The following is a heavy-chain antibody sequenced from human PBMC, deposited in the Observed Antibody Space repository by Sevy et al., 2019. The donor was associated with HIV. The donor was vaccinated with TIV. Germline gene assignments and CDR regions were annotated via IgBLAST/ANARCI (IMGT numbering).Heavy chain of an antibody. Sequence: GGSLRLSCAASGFTFSDYWMNWVRQAPGKGLEWVANIKQDGSEKYYVDSVKGRFTISRDNAKNSLYLQMNSLRVEDTAVYFSAKLGFYYDSSAYDYFDYWGQGTLVTVSS. D-gene: IGHD3-22*01. CDR3: AKLGFYYDSSAYDYFDY. V-gene: IGHV3-7*01. CDR2: IKQDGSEK. J-gene: IGHJ4*02. CDR1: GFTFSDYW.